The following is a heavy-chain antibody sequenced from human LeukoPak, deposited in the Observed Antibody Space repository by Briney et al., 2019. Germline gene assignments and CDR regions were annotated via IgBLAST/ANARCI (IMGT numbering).Heavy chain of an antibody. V-gene: IGHV3-7*01. J-gene: IGHJ4*01. Sequence: GGSLRLSCAASGFTFNNYWMSWVRQAPGKGLEWVANIKQDGSEKYYVDSVKGRFTISRDNAKNSMYLQMNSLSAEDAAVYYCARDQREITFGGVIMVPFRCWGHGTLVTVSS. D-gene: IGHD3-16*01. CDR3: ARDQREITFGGVIMVPFRC. CDR1: GFTFNNYW. CDR2: IKQDGSEK.